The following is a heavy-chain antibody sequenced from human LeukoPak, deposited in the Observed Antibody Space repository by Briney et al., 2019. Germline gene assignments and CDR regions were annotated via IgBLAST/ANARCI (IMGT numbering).Heavy chain of an antibody. D-gene: IGHD6-6*01. CDR3: ARSSPLLNSSSSAEYYFDMYV. CDR2: IYYSGST. J-gene: IGHJ6*02. V-gene: IGHV4-59*01. CDR1: DALIITDS. Sequence: SETLSLTWTVADALIITDSRSWVRQPPGKGLEWIGYIYYSGSTNYNPSLKSRVTISVDTSKNQFSLRLSTVMAAATAVYYCARSSPLLNSSSSAEYYFDMYVWGQGTTVTVSS.